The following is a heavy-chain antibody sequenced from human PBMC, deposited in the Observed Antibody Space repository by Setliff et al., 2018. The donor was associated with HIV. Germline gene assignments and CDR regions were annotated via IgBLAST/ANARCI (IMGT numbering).Heavy chain of an antibody. CDR1: GGSISSDSYY. Sequence: SETLSLTCTVSGGSISSDSYYWGWIRQAPGKGLEWIGEINLRGSTNYNPSLKSRVTMSADTSKNQFSLKLSSVTAADTAVYYCARGGRSLAAQTWFDPWGQGTLVTVSS. D-gene: IGHD6-6*01. CDR2: INLRGST. V-gene: IGHV4-39*07. J-gene: IGHJ5*02. CDR3: ARGGRSLAAQTWFDP.